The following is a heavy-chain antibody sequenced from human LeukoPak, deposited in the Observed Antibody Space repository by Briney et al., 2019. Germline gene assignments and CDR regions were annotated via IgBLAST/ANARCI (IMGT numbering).Heavy chain of an antibody. J-gene: IGHJ6*02. Sequence: ASVKVSCKASGYTFTSYDINWVRQATGQGLEWMGWMNPNSGNTGYAQKFQGRVTMTRNTSISTAYMELSSLRSEDTAVYYCARGKGFLERPPFYYYYGMDVWGQGTTVTVSS. D-gene: IGHD3-3*01. CDR3: ARGKGFLERPPFYYYYGMDV. CDR2: MNPNSGNT. V-gene: IGHV1-8*01. CDR1: GYTFTSYD.